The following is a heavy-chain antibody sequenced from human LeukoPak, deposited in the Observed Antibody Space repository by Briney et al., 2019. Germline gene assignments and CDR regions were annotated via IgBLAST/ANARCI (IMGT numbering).Heavy chain of an antibody. V-gene: IGHV4-59*08. Sequence: KPSETLSLTCTVSGGSISSYYWSWIRQPPRKGLEWIGYIYYSGSTNYNPSLKSRVTISVDTSKNQFSLKLSSVTAADTAVYYCARSSVGDFWSGYSNWFDPWGQGTLVTVSS. J-gene: IGHJ5*02. CDR1: GGSISSYY. CDR3: ARSSVGDFWSGYSNWFDP. D-gene: IGHD3-3*01. CDR2: IYYSGST.